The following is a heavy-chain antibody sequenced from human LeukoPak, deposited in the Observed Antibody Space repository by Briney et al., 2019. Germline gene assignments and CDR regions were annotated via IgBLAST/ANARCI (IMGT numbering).Heavy chain of an antibody. CDR2: ISSSNRYI. J-gene: IGHJ4*02. D-gene: IGHD3-3*01. Sequence: GGSLRLSCAASGFTFSSYNMNWVRQAPGKGLEWVSSISSSNRYIYYADSVKGRFTISGDNAKNSLYLQMNSLRAEDTAVYYCARAYYDFWSGHALYWGQGTLVTVSS. V-gene: IGHV3-21*01. CDR3: ARAYYDFWSGHALY. CDR1: GFTFSSYN.